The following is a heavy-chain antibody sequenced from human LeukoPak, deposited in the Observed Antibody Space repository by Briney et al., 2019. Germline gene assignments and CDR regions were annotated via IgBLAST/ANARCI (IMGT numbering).Heavy chain of an antibody. CDR3: ARGSTSEHFQH. Sequence: SGGSLRLSCAASGFTVSRNYMSWVRQAPGKGLEWVSVMYSGGSTNYADSVKGRFTISRDNSKNTLYLQMNSLRAEDTAVYYCARGSTSEHFQHWGQGTLVTVSS. D-gene: IGHD6-13*01. V-gene: IGHV3-53*01. CDR2: MYSGGST. CDR1: GFTVSRNY. J-gene: IGHJ1*01.